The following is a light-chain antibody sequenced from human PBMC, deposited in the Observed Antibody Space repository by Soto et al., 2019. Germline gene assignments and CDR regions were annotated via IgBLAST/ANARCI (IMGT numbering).Light chain of an antibody. J-gene: IGKJ2*01. CDR2: WAS. V-gene: IGKV4-1*01. CDR3: QQYYSTLYT. CDR1: QSVLYSSNNKNY. Sequence: DIVMTQSPDSLAVSLGERATINCKSSQSVLYSSNNKNYLAWYQQRPGQPPKLLIYWASTRDSGVPDRFSGSGSGTDFTLTISSLQAEDVSVYYCQQYYSTLYTFGQGTKLEIK.